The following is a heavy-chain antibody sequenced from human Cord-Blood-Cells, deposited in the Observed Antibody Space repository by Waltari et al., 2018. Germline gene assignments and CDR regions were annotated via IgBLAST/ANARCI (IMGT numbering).Heavy chain of an antibody. CDR3: AKDLGLGIVDY. V-gene: IGHV3-30*18. CDR2: ISNDGSNK. D-gene: IGHD7-27*01. Sequence: QVQLVESGGGVVQPGRSLRLSCAASGFTFSSYGMHWVRQAPGKGLEWVAVISNDGSNKYYADSVKGRVTISRDNSKNTLYLQMNSLRAEDTAVYYCAKDLGLGIVDYWGQGTLVTVSS. CDR1: GFTFSSYG. J-gene: IGHJ4*02.